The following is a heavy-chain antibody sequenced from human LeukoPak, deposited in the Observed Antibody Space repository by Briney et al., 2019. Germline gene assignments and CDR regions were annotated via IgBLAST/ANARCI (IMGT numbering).Heavy chain of an antibody. Sequence: GGSLRLSCEASGFTFGSYAMSWVRQAPGKGLEWVSVISGSGDSTYYADSVEGRCTISRDNSKDALYLQMNSLRAEDTAVYYCARVGYSGYDYDYWGQGTLVTVSS. CDR3: ARVGYSGYDYDY. D-gene: IGHD5-12*01. CDR2: ISGSGDST. V-gene: IGHV3-23*01. CDR1: GFTFGSYA. J-gene: IGHJ4*02.